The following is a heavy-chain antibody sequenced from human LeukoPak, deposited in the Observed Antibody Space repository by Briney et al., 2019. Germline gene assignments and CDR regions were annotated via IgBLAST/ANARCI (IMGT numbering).Heavy chain of an antibody. V-gene: IGHV1-2*02. CDR2: INPNSGTT. CDR3: SRGRSMAGSTALASY. Sequence: ASVKVSCKASGYTFTSYAMNWVRQAPGQGLDWMGWINPNSGTTSIAQEFQGRVTMTRDTSISTAYMELTSLGSDDTAMYYCSRGRSMAGSTALASYWGQGTLVTVSS. J-gene: IGHJ4*02. CDR1: GYTFTSYA. D-gene: IGHD6-19*01.